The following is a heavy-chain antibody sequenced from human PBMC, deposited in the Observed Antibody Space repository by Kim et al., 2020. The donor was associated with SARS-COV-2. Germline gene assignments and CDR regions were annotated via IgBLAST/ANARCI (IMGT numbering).Heavy chain of an antibody. CDR1: RGTFSSYA. CDR3: ASAGHWLANWFDT. V-gene: IGHV1-69*04. J-gene: IGHJ5*02. Sequence: SVEVSCKASRGTFSSYAISWVRQAPGQGSEWMGRIIPIMGIANYAQKFQGRVTITADKSTSTAYMELSSLRSEDADVYYCASAGHWLANWFDTWGQGTL. CDR2: IIPIMGIA. D-gene: IGHD6-19*01.